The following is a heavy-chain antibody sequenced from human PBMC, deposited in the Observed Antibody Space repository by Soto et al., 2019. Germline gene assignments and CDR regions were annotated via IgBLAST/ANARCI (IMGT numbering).Heavy chain of an antibody. D-gene: IGHD5-18*01. V-gene: IGHV1-58*01. J-gene: IGHJ4*02. Sequence: QMQLVQSGPEVKKPGTSVKVSCKASGFTFTSSAVQWVRQARGQRLEWIGWIVVGSGNTNYAQKFQERVTITRDMSTSTAYMELSSLRSEDTAVYYCVAEHTAMVPYYFDYWGQGTLVTVSS. CDR1: GFTFTSSA. CDR3: VAEHTAMVPYYFDY. CDR2: IVVGSGNT.